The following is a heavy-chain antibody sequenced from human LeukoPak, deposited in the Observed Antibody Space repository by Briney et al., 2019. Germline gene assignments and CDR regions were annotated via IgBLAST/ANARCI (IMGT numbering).Heavy chain of an antibody. V-gene: IGHV4-4*02. D-gene: IGHD3-10*01. CDR2: IYHSGST. Sequence: SETLSLTCAVSGGSISSSNWWSWVRQPPGKGLEWIGEIYHSGSTNYNPSLKSRVTISVDKSKNQLSLKLSSVTAADTAVYYCARVLGYGSGSCVDYWGQGTLVTVSS. CDR3: ARVLGYGSGSCVDY. J-gene: IGHJ4*02. CDR1: GGSISSSNW.